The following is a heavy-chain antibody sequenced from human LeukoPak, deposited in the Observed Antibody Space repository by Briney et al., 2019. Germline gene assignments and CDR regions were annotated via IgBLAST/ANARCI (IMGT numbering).Heavy chain of an antibody. CDR2: ISWNSGSI. Sequence: PGGSLRLSCAASGFTFSSYSMNWVRQAPGKGLEWVSGISWNSGSIGYADSVKGRFTISRDNAKNSLYLQMNSLRAEDTALYYCAKDIDWDGSGSDFDYWGQGTLVTVSS. V-gene: IGHV3-9*01. CDR1: GFTFSSYS. D-gene: IGHD3-10*01. CDR3: AKDIDWDGSGSDFDY. J-gene: IGHJ4*02.